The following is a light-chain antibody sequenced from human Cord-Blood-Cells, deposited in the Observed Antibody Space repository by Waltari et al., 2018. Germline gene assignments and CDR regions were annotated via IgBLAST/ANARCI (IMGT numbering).Light chain of an antibody. Sequence: DIQMTQSPSTLSASLGDRVTITCRASQSISSWLAWYQQTPGNAPKLLIYDASSFESGVPSMFSGSGSGTEFTLTISSLQPDDFATYYCQQYNSYPLTFGGGTKVEIK. CDR3: QQYNSYPLT. V-gene: IGKV1-5*01. J-gene: IGKJ4*01. CDR2: DAS. CDR1: QSISSW.